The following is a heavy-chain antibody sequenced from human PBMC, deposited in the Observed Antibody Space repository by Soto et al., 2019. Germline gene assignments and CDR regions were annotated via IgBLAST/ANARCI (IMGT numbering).Heavy chain of an antibody. CDR1: GFTFTAYA. J-gene: IGHJ3*01. D-gene: IGHD2-2*01. CDR3: VTPPPFVCSTNCYISGGPDVFNV. Sequence: EVQVLESGGGLVRPGGSLRLSCAASGFTFTAYAMGWVRQAPGKGLEWVSGISVSGGSTYFADSVMGRFNIYRDNSQNTVYLQMNRLRSEDTAIYYCVTPPPFVCSTNCYISGGPDVFNVWGQGTMVTVSS. CDR2: ISVSGGST. V-gene: IGHV3-23*01.